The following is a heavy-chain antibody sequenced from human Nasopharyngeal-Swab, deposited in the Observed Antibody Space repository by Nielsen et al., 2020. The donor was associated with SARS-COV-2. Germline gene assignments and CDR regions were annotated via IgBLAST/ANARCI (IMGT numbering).Heavy chain of an antibody. Sequence: GESLKLSCHASGFSFTSYWIGWVRQMPGKGLEWMGIIYPGDSDTRYTPSFQGQVTISADKSISTAYLQWSSLKAPDTAMYYCARQALGRDGYINPDYWGQGTLVTVSS. CDR1: GFSFTSYW. V-gene: IGHV5-51*01. D-gene: IGHD5-24*01. CDR3: ARQALGRDGYINPDY. CDR2: IYPGDSDT. J-gene: IGHJ4*02.